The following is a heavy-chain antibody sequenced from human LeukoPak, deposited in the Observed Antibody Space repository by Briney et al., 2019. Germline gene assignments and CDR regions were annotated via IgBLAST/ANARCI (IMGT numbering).Heavy chain of an antibody. J-gene: IGHJ4*02. CDR1: GGSISSSSYY. CDR2: IYYSGST. CDR3: ARRLGSSGWYHY. V-gene: IGHV4-39*01. Sequence: SETLSLTCTVSGGSISSSSYYWGWIRQPPGKGLEWIGSIYYSGSTYYNPSLKSRVTISVDTSKNQFSLKLSSVTAADTAVHYCARRLGSSGWYHYRGQGTLVTVSS. D-gene: IGHD6-19*01.